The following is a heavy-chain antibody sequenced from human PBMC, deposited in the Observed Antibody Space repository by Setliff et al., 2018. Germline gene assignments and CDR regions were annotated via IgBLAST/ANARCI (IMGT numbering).Heavy chain of an antibody. Sequence: PGGSLRLSCAASGFTFSNAWMSWVRQAPGKGLEWVGFIRSKPYGGTTEYAASVKGRFTMSRDDSKSIAYLQMNSLKTEDTAVYYCTRLTSYDFWSGYPYYYYMDVWGKGTTVTVSS. V-gene: IGHV3-49*04. CDR2: IRSKPYGGTT. J-gene: IGHJ6*03. CDR3: TRLTSYDFWSGYPYYYYMDV. CDR1: GFTFSNAW. D-gene: IGHD3-3*01.